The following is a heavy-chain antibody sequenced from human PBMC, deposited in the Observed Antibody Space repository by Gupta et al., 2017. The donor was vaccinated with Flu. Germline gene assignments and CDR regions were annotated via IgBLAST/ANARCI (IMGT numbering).Heavy chain of an antibody. CDR3: ARGNDGSGSFSYFYYYYMDV. CDR2: ISHDGSTK. D-gene: IGHD3-10*01. V-gene: IGHV3-30-3*01. Sequence: QVQLVESGGGVVQPGRSLRLSCAASGFIFSGYAVHWVRQAPGKGLEWMSLISHDGSTKYYADSVKGRFTISRDNSKDTVFLQMNSLRGEDTAVYYCARGNDGSGSFSYFYYYYMDVWGKGTTVTVSS. J-gene: IGHJ6*03. CDR1: GFIFSGYA.